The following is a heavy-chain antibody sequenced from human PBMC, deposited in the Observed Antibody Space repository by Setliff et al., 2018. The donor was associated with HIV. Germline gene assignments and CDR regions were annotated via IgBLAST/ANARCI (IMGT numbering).Heavy chain of an antibody. CDR1: GGSISTYY. CDR3: ARHGHFYDSSSSDAFDI. V-gene: IGHV4-59*08. Sequence: SETLSLTCNVSGGSISTYYWSWIRQPPGKGLEWLGYVSYRGSTNFNPSLESRLAMSVDMSKNHFSLKLRSVTAADTAVYYCARHGHFYDSSSSDAFDIWGHGTRVT. J-gene: IGHJ3*02. CDR2: VSYRGST. D-gene: IGHD3-22*01.